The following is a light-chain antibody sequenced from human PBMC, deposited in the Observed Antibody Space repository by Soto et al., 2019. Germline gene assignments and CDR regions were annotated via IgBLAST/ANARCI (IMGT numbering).Light chain of an antibody. V-gene: IGKV3-15*01. J-gene: IGKJ5*01. CDR2: GAP. CDR3: QQYNNWPPGIT. CDR1: HSVSSN. Sequence: EIVMTQSPATLSVSPGERATLSCRASHSVSSNLAWYQQKPGQAPRLLIYGAPTRATGIPARFSGSGSGTEFTLTISSLQSEDFAVYYCQQYNNWPPGITFGQGTRLEIK.